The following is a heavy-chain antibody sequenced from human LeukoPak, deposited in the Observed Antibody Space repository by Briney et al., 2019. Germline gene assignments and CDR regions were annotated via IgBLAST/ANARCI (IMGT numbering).Heavy chain of an antibody. CDR2: LYYSGSI. V-gene: IGHV4-39*07. CDR3: ARDSAAAAGYNGAFDI. CDR1: GVSISSSSYY. J-gene: IGHJ3*02. Sequence: SETLSLTCTVSGVSISSSSYYWGWTRPPPGKGLGWIGNLYYSGSIYYNPSLKSLFTISLDTSKNQFSLKVSSVTAADTAVYYCARDSAAAAGYNGAFDIWGQGTMVTVSS. D-gene: IGHD6-13*01.